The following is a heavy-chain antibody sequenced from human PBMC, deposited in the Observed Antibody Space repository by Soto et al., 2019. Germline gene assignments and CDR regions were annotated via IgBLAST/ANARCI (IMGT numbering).Heavy chain of an antibody. Sequence: GGSLRLSCAASGFTFSSDGMHWVRQAPGKGLEWVAVIWYDGSNKYYADSVKGRFTISRDNSKNTLYLQMNSLRAEDTAVYYCARDTQERLLWFGELPQDYWGQGTLVTVSS. CDR1: GFTFSSDG. D-gene: IGHD3-10*01. J-gene: IGHJ4*02. CDR3: ARDTQERLLWFGELPQDY. CDR2: IWYDGSNK. V-gene: IGHV3-33*01.